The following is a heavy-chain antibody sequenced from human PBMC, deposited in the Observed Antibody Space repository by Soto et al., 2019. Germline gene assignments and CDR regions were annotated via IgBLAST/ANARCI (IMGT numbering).Heavy chain of an antibody. CDR2: INHSGST. CDR1: GGSFSGYY. D-gene: IGHD2-8*01. CDR3: ASSLIWFGA. V-gene: IGHV4-34*01. Sequence: QVQLQQWGAGLLKPSETLSLTCAVYGGSFSGYYWSWIRQPPGKGLEWIGEINHSGSTNYNPSLKSRVNVAVDPYKNQLSLRLSSVIAADPAVYYCASSLIWFGAWGQGTLVTVSS. J-gene: IGHJ5*02.